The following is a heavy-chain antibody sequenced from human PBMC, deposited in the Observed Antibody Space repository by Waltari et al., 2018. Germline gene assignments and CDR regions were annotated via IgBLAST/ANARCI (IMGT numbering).Heavy chain of an antibody. J-gene: IGHJ4*02. CDR3: ARDRGRGLYLDT. CDR1: GDSMSHKW. V-gene: IGHV4-4*02. CDR2: VLGSGRT. Sequence: QLQLQESGPGLVKPSGTLSLICAVPGDSMSHKWWSWVRQSPGKGLEWIGQVLGSGRTNYNPSFASRVTISLDTSTYQFALKMTSATAADTALYYCARDRGRGLYLDTWGQGTLVTVSP. D-gene: IGHD2-15*01.